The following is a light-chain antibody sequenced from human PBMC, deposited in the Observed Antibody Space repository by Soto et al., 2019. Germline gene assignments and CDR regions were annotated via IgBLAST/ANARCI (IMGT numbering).Light chain of an antibody. CDR3: QSYDSGLGGSV. CDR1: SSNIGAGYD. Sequence: QAVVTQPPSVSGAPGQRVTISCTGSSSNIGAGYDVHWYQQLPGTAPKLLIYGNSNRPSGVPDRFSGSKSGTSASLAITGLQAEDEADYYCQSYDSGLGGSVFGGGTKLTVL. V-gene: IGLV1-40*01. J-gene: IGLJ2*01. CDR2: GNS.